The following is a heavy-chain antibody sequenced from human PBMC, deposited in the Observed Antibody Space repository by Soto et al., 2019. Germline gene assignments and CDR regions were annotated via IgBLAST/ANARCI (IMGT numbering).Heavy chain of an antibody. Sequence: EVQLLESGGGLVQPGGSLRLSCAASGFTFSSYAMSWVRQAPGKGLEWVSAISGSGGSTYYADSVKGRFTISRDNSKNTLYLQMNSLRAEDTAVYYCAKNGGARYYYDSSGYLFDYWGQGTLVTVSS. CDR1: GFTFSSYA. D-gene: IGHD3-22*01. V-gene: IGHV3-23*01. J-gene: IGHJ4*02. CDR3: AKNGGARYYYDSSGYLFDY. CDR2: ISGSGGST.